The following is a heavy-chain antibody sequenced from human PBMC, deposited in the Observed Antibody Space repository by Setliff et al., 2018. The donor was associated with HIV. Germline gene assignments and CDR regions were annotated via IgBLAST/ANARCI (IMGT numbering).Heavy chain of an antibody. V-gene: IGHV1-46*01. Sequence: ASVKVSCKASGYTFTSYYMHWVRQAPGQGLEWMGIINPSGGSTSYAQKFQGRVTMTRDTSTSTVYMEPSSLRSGDTAVYYCARDRMGGYYDSSGYYGAFDIWGQGTMVTVSS. CDR3: ARDRMGGYYDSSGYYGAFDI. CDR1: GYTFTSYY. J-gene: IGHJ3*02. D-gene: IGHD3-22*01. CDR2: INPSGGST.